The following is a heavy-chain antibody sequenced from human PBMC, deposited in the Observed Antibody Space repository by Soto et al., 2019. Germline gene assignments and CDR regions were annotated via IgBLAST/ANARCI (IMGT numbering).Heavy chain of an antibody. D-gene: IGHD6-13*01. CDR2: ISYSAST. V-gene: IGHV4-30-4*01. CDR1: GGSISSGDYY. J-gene: IGHJ4*02. Sequence: QVQLQESGPRLVKPSQTLSLSCTVSGGSISSGDYYWSWIRQPPGKGLEWIGYISYSASTYYNPSLKSRGTISLDTSKNQFSLKLTSVTAADTAVYYCARGIGAAGTYYFDYWGQGTLVTVSS. CDR3: ARGIGAAGTYYFDY.